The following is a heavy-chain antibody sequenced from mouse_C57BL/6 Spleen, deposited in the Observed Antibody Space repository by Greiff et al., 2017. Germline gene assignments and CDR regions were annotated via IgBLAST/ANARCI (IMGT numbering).Heavy chain of an antibody. D-gene: IGHD2-4*01. CDR3: ARYYDYEGAMDY. CDR1: GYTFTDYY. V-gene: IGHV1-26*01. CDR2: INPNNGGT. Sequence: VQLQQSGPELVKPGASVKISCKASGYTFTDYYMNWVKQSHGKSLEWIGDINPNNGGTSYNQKFKGKATLTVDKSSSTAYMELRSLTSEDSAVYYCARYYDYEGAMDYWGQGTSVTVSS. J-gene: IGHJ4*01.